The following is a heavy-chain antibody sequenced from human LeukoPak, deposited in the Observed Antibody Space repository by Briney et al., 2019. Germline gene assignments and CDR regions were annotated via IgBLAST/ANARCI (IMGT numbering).Heavy chain of an antibody. Sequence: GGSLRLSCAASGFTFSSYGMHWVRQAPGKGLEWVAVISYDGSNKYYADSVKGRFTISRDNSKNTLYLQMNSLRAEDTAVYYCATPILPFARAPWGQGTLVTVSS. J-gene: IGHJ5*02. CDR1: GFTFSSYG. V-gene: IGHV3-30*03. CDR2: ISYDGSNK. D-gene: IGHD3-9*01. CDR3: ATPILPFARAP.